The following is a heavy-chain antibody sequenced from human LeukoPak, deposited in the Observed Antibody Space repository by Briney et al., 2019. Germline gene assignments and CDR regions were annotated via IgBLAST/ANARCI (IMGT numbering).Heavy chain of an antibody. D-gene: IGHD2-21*01. V-gene: IGHV3-23*01. CDR3: ARDSGKVGDDGILDY. CDR2: ISGSGGST. Sequence: GGSLRLSCAASGFTFSSYAMSWVRQAPGKGLEWVPAISGSGGSTYYADSVKGRFTISRDNSKNTVYLQMSSLRAEDTAVYYCARDSGKVGDDGILDYWGQGTLVTVSS. J-gene: IGHJ4*02. CDR1: GFTFSSYA.